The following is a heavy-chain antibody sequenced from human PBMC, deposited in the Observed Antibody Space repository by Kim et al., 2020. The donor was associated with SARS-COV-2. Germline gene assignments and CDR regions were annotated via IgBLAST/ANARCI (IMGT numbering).Heavy chain of an antibody. CDR1: GGSISSYY. D-gene: IGHD3-3*01. CDR3: ARAYDFWSGKEYYYYTDV. Sequence: SETLSLTCTVSGGSISSYYWSWIRQPPGKGLEWIGDIYYSGSTNYNPALKSRVTISVDTSKNQFSLKLSSVTAADTAVDYCARAYDFWSGKEYYYYTDVWGEGAPVTVSS. J-gene: IGHJ6*03. V-gene: IGHV4-59*01. CDR2: IYYSGST.